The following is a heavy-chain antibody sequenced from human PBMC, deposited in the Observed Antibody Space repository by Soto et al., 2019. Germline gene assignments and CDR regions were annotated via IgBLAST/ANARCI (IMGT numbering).Heavy chain of an antibody. CDR3: ARGRLVVVPPAPFPFDS. D-gene: IGHD2-2*01. CDR1: GGPFSGYH. J-gene: IGHJ4*02. Sequence: NPSETLSLTCAVYGGPFSGYHWSWIRQPPGKGLEWIGEINHSGTTNYNPSLKSRVTISIDTSKNQFSVKLTSVTAADTAVYYCARGRLVVVPPAPFPFDSWGQGTVVTVSS. V-gene: IGHV4-34*01. CDR2: INHSGTT.